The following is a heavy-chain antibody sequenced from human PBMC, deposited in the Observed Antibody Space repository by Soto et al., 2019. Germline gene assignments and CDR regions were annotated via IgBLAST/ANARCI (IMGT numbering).Heavy chain of an antibody. D-gene: IGHD2-2*01. CDR3: ARMSIVVVPAHYYYGMDV. V-gene: IGHV3-11*01. Sequence: GGSLRLSCAASGFTFSDYDMSWIRQAPGKGLECVSYISSSGSAIYYADSVKGRFTISRDNAKNSLYLQMNSLRAEDTAVYYCARMSIVVVPAHYYYGMDVLGQGTTVNVSS. J-gene: IGHJ6*02. CDR2: ISSSGSAI. CDR1: GFTFSDYD.